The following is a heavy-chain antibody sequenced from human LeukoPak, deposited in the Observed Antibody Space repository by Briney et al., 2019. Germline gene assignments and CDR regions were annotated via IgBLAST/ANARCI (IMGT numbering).Heavy chain of an antibody. Sequence: GGSLRLSCAASGFTFSSYSMNWVRQAPGKGLEWVSSISSSSSYIYYADSVKGRFTISRDNAKNSLYLQMNSLRAEDTAVYYCASDGEQQLVADYWGQGTLVTVSS. J-gene: IGHJ4*02. CDR3: ASDGEQQLVADY. D-gene: IGHD6-13*01. CDR2: ISSSSSYI. V-gene: IGHV3-21*01. CDR1: GFTFSSYS.